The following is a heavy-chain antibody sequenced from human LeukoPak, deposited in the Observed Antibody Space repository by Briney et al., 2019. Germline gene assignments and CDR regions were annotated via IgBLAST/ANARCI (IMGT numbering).Heavy chain of an antibody. CDR3: ARAEGIAAAGTLGLDY. CDR2: ISANNGNT. D-gene: IGHD6-13*01. CDR1: GYTFTSYG. Sequence: ASVKVSCKASGYTFTSYGISWVRQAPGQGLEWMGWISANNGNTNYAQKVQGRVTMTPDTSSSTAYMELRSLRSDDTAMYYCARAEGIAAAGTLGLDYWGQGTLVTVSS. V-gene: IGHV1-18*01. J-gene: IGHJ4*02.